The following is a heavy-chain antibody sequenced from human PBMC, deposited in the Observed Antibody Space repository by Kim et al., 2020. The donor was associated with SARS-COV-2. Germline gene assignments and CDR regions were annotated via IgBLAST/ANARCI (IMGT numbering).Heavy chain of an antibody. CDR3: ARGEYQLPYSSHHYYYYYYYMDV. J-gene: IGHJ6*03. V-gene: IGHV3-7*01. CDR1: GFTFSSYW. Sequence: GGSLRLSCAASGFTFSSYWMSWVRQAPGKGLEWVANIKQDGSEKYYVDSVKGRFTISRDNAKNSLYLQMNSLRAEDTAVYYCARGEYQLPYSSHHYYYYYYYMDVWGKGTTVTVSS. D-gene: IGHD2-2*01. CDR2: IKQDGSEK.